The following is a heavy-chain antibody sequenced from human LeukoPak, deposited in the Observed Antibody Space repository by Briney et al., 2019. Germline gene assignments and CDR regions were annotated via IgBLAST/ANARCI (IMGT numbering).Heavy chain of an antibody. CDR1: GFTFKDYG. D-gene: IGHD1-26*01. Sequence: EPGRSLRLSCAATGFTFKDYGMHWVRHPPGKGLEWVSSINWNGGGTDYADSVKGRFTISRDNAKNSLYLQLSSLRPEDTALYYCAKHMRATNTYSFFGLDVWGQGTTVTVSS. CDR2: INWNGGGT. J-gene: IGHJ6*02. V-gene: IGHV3-9*01. CDR3: AKHMRATNTYSFFGLDV.